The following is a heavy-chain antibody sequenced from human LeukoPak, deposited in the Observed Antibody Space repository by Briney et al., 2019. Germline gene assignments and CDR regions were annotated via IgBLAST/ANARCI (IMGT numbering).Heavy chain of an antibody. J-gene: IGHJ4*02. V-gene: IGHV4-39*01. CDR3: ARPQGFQLLDFEY. Sequence: PSETLSLTCTVSGGSIRSSSYYWGWVRQPPGKGMEWIGSIYYSGRTSYNPSLKSRVTISVDTSKNQFSLKLSSVTAADTAVYYCARPQGFQLLDFEYWGQGALVTVSS. CDR1: GGSIRSSSYY. D-gene: IGHD2-2*01. CDR2: IYYSGRT.